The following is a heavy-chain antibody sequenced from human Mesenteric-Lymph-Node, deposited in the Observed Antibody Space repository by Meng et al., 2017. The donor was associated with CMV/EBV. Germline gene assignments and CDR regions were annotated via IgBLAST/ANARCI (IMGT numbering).Heavy chain of an antibody. CDR1: GGTFSSYA. CDR2: IIPIFGTA. CDR3: ARQPRGADNWFDP. V-gene: IGHV1-69*05. Sequence: SVKVSCKASGGTFSSYAISWVRQAPGQGLEWMGGIIPIFGTANYAQKFQGRVTITTDESTSTAYMELSSLRSEDTAVYYCARQPRGADNWFDPWGQGTLVTSPQ. J-gene: IGHJ5*02. D-gene: IGHD1-26*01.